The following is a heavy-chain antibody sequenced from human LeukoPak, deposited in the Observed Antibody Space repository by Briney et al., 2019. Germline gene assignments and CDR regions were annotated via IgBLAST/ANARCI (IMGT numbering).Heavy chain of an antibody. V-gene: IGHV1-69*02. D-gene: IGHD5-24*01. CDR1: GGTFSSYT. Sequence: ASVKVSCKASGGTFSSYTISWVRQAPGQGLEWMGRIIPILGIANYAQKFQGRVTITADKSTSTAYMELSSLRSEDTAVYYCARDRRDGYKMDAFDIWGQGTMVTVSS. J-gene: IGHJ3*02. CDR2: IIPILGIA. CDR3: ARDRRDGYKMDAFDI.